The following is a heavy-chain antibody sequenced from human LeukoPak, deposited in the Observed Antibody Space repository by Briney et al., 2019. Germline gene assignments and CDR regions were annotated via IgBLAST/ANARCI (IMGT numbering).Heavy chain of an antibody. D-gene: IGHD4-11*01. CDR3: ARDWSSKYPFYYGMDV. Sequence: PGGSLRLSCAASGFTFRSYAMHWVRQAPAKGLAWMAVMSYVGSNKYYADSVKGRFTISRDNSKNTLYLQMNSLRAEDTAVYYCARDWSSKYPFYYGMDVWGQGTTVTVSS. CDR2: MSYVGSNK. CDR1: GFTFRSYA. J-gene: IGHJ6*02. V-gene: IGHV3-30-3*01.